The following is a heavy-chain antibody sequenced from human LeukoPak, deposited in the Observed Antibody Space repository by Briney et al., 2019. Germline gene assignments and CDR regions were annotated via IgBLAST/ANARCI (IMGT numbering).Heavy chain of an antibody. J-gene: IGHJ4*02. CDR2: IRYDGSNK. V-gene: IGHV3-30*02. CDR3: AKDQSGTTFFDY. D-gene: IGHD1-1*01. CDR1: GFTFSSYG. Sequence: GGSLRLSCVASGFTFSSYGMHWVRQAPGKGLEWVAFIRYDGSNKYYADSVKGRFTISRDNSKNTLYLQMNSLRAEDTAVYYCAKDQSGTTFFDYWGQGTLVTVSS.